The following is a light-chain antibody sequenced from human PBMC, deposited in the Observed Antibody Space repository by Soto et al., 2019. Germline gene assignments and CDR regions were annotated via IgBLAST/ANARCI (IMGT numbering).Light chain of an antibody. CDR3: QQYGSSPWT. CDR2: GAS. Sequence: EIVLTQSPGTLSLSPGERATLSCRASQSVRSSYLAWYQQKPGQAPRLLIYGASSRATGIPDRFSGSRSGTDFTLTISRLEPEDFAVYYCQQYGSSPWTFGQGTKVAIK. CDR1: QSVRSSY. J-gene: IGKJ1*01. V-gene: IGKV3-20*01.